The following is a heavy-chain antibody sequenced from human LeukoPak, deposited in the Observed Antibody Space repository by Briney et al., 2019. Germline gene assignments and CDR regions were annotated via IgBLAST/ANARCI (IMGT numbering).Heavy chain of an antibody. CDR3: ANSSPYSGYDINPLDP. V-gene: IGHV3-7*03. D-gene: IGHD5-12*01. J-gene: IGHJ5*02. CDR2: IKHDGSEK. Sequence: QAGGSLRLSCAASGFTFSTFWMSWVRQAPGKGLQWVANIKHDGSEKYYVDSVKGRFTISRDNSKNTLYLQMNSLRAEDTAVYYCANSSPYSGYDINPLDPWGQGTLVTVSS. CDR1: GFTFSTFW.